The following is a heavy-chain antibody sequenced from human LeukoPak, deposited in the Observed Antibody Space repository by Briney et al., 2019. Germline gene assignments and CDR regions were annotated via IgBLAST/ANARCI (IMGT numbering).Heavy chain of an antibody. CDR2: INPGGSSI. D-gene: IGHD1-14*01. CDR3: ARSNQADDY. CDR1: GFTFSSYW. Sequence: GGSLRLSCAASGFTFSSYWMHWVRHVPGKGLVWVARINPGGSSITYADSVKGRFTISRDNAENTLYLQMDSLRADDTGVYYCARSNQADDYWGQGTLVTVSS. J-gene: IGHJ4*02. V-gene: IGHV3-74*01.